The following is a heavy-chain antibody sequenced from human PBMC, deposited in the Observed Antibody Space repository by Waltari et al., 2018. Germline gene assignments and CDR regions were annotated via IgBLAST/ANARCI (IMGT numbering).Heavy chain of an antibody. D-gene: IGHD2-2*01. J-gene: IGHJ6*03. Sequence: QVQLQQWGAGLLKPSETLSLTCTVSGGSISSYYWSWIRQPAGKGLEWIGRIYTSGSTTYNTSLKSRVTMSVDTSKNQFSLKLSSVTAADTAVYYCARAPVGPAAQSGYMDVWGKGTTVTISS. CDR2: IYTSGST. CDR3: ARAPVGPAAQSGYMDV. V-gene: IGHV4-59*10. CDR1: GGSISSYY.